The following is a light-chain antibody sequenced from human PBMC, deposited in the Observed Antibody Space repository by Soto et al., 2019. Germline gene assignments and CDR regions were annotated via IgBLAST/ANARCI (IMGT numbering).Light chain of an antibody. V-gene: IGKV1-5*03. CDR1: QSISSW. CDR3: QQYNSIAVYT. Sequence: DIQMTQSPSTLSASVGDRVTITCRASQSISSWLAWYQQKPGKAPKLLIYKASSLESGVPSRYSGSGSGTECTLTIRSLQPDDFATYYCQQYNSIAVYTFGQGTQLEIK. J-gene: IGKJ2*01. CDR2: KAS.